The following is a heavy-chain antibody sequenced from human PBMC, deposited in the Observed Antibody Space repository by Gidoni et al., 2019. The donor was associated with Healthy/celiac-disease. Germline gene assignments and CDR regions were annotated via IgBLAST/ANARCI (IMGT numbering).Heavy chain of an antibody. CDR3: AKDPRYCSGGSCDSPFAFDI. CDR2: ISYDGSNK. Sequence: QVQLVESGGGVVQPGRSLTLSCAASGFPFSSYGMHWVRQAPGKGLEWVAVISYDGSNKYYADSVKGRFTISRDNSKNTLYLQMNSLRAEDTAVYYCAKDPRYCSGGSCDSPFAFDIWGQGTMVTVSS. D-gene: IGHD2-15*01. V-gene: IGHV3-30*18. J-gene: IGHJ3*02. CDR1: GFPFSSYG.